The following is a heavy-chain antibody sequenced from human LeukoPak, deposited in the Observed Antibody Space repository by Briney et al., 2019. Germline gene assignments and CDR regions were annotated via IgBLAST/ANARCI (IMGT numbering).Heavy chain of an antibody. CDR3: ATAGGGVIILDY. V-gene: IGHV1-46*01. CDR2: INPSGGST. CDR1: GYIFTSYY. Sequence: ASVKVSCKASGYIFTSYYIHWVRQAPGQGLEWMGIINPSGGSTSYAQKFQGRVTMTRDTSTSTVYMDLSSLRSEDTAVYYCATAGGGVIILDYWGQGTLVTVS. J-gene: IGHJ4*02. D-gene: IGHD3-10*01.